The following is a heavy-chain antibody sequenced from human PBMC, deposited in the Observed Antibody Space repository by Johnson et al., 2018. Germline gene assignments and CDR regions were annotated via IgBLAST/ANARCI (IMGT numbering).Heavy chain of an antibody. V-gene: IGHV1-3*01. CDR2: INAGNGNT. Sequence: QVQLVQSGAEVKKPGASVKVSCKASGYTFTSYAMHWVRQAPGQRLEWMVWINAGNGNTKYSQTVQGRVTITRDTSASTAYMERSSLRSEDTAVYYCARDVLSRGGSFDIWGQGTMVTVSS. CDR1: GYTFTSYA. D-gene: IGHD3-9*01. J-gene: IGHJ3*02. CDR3: ARDVLSRGGSFDI.